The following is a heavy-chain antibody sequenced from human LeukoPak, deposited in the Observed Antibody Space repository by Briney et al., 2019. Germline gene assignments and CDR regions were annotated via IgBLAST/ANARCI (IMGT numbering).Heavy chain of an antibody. J-gene: IGHJ4*02. CDR1: GFTFSDYA. D-gene: IGHD3-22*01. Sequence: PGGALRLSCAASGFTFSDYAMNWVRRAPGKGVEWGSSISSSSSYIYYADSVKGRFTISRDNAKDSLYLQMSSLRAEDTAVYYCAKDVYYADYFDYWGQGTLVTVSS. V-gene: IGHV3-21*01. CDR2: ISSSSSYI. CDR3: AKDVYYADYFDY.